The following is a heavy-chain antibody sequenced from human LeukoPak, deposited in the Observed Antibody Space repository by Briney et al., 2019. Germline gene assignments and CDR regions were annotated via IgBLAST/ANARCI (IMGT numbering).Heavy chain of an antibody. Sequence: GGSLRLSCAASGFTFSTYAMSWVRQTPGKGLEWVSTFSGSGGSTYYADSVKGRFTISRDNSKNTLYLQMNSLRADDTAVYYCAKEVATIQFDYWGQGTLVTVSS. CDR1: GFTFSTYA. CDR3: AKEVATIQFDY. D-gene: IGHD5-12*01. J-gene: IGHJ4*02. CDR2: FSGSGGST. V-gene: IGHV3-23*01.